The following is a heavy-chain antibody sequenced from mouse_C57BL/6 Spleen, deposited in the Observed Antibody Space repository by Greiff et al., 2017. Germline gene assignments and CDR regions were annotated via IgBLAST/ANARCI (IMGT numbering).Heavy chain of an antibody. CDR2: IDPSDSYT. Sequence: FQLQQPGAELVMPGASVKLSCKASGYTFTSYWMHWVKQRPGQGLEWIGEIDPSDSYTNYNQKFKGKSTLTVDKSSSTAYMQLSSLTSEDSAVYYCAREEGKLAWFAYWGQGTLVTVSA. CDR1: GYTFTSYW. CDR3: AREEGKLAWFAY. J-gene: IGHJ3*01. V-gene: IGHV1-69*01. D-gene: IGHD2-1*01.